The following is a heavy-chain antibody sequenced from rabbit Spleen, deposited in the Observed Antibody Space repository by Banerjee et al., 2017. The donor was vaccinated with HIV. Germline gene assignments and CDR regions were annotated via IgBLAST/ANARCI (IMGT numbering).Heavy chain of an antibody. CDR3: ARDLVGVIGWNFYL. J-gene: IGHJ4*01. Sequence: QSLEESGGGLVQPEGSLTLTCTASGFSFSFNHYMCWVRQAPGKGPEWIACIDSGSSGFTYFANWAKGRFTISRTSSTTVTLRMTSLTAADTATYFCARDLVGVIGWNFYLWGPGTLVTVS. V-gene: IGHV1S40*01. CDR2: IDSGSSGFT. CDR1: GFSFSFNHY. D-gene: IGHD1-1*01.